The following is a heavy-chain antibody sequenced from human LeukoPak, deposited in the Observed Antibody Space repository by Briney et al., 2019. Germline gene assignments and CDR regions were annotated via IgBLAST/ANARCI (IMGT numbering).Heavy chain of an antibody. CDR3: ARGPNYYDSSGYSDY. D-gene: IGHD3-22*01. Sequence: SETLSLTCVVYGGSFSGYYWSWIRQPPGKGLEWIGGINHSGSTNYNPSLKSRVTISVDTSKNQFSLKLSSVTAADTAVYYCARGPNYYDSSGYSDYWGQGTLVTVSS. V-gene: IGHV4-34*01. CDR2: INHSGST. CDR1: GGSFSGYY. J-gene: IGHJ4*02.